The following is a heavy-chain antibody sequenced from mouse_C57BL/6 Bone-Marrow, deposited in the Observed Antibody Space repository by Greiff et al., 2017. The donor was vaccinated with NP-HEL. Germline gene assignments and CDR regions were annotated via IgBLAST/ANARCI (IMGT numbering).Heavy chain of an antibody. CDR3: STSHYGYDPGY. CDR1: GFNIKDDY. V-gene: IGHV14-4*01. CDR2: IDPENGAT. D-gene: IGHD2-2*01. J-gene: IGHJ2*01. Sequence: EVQLQQSGAELVRPGASVKLSCTASGFNIKDDYMHWVKQRPEQGLEWIGWIDPENGATEYASKFQGKATITADTSSNTAYLQLSSLTSEDTAVYYGSTSHYGYDPGYWGQGTTLTVSS.